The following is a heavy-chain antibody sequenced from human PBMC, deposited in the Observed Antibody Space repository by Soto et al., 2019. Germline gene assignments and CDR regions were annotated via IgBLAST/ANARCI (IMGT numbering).Heavy chain of an antibody. D-gene: IGHD6-13*01. Sequence: ASVKVSCKASGYTFTGYYMHWVRQAPGQGLEWMGWINPNSGGTNYAQKFQGWVTMTRDTSISTAYMELGRLRSDDTAVYYCARESAAAGNGAFDIWGQGTMVTVSS. J-gene: IGHJ3*02. V-gene: IGHV1-2*04. CDR2: INPNSGGT. CDR3: ARESAAAGNGAFDI. CDR1: GYTFTGYY.